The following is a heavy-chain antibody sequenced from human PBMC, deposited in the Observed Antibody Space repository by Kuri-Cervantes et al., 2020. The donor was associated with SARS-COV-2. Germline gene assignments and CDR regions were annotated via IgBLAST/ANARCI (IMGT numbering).Heavy chain of an antibody. CDR3: ARHYDYSDYDHSYYFGMDV. CDR1: GGSISSYY. CDR2: IYTSGST. D-gene: IGHD5-12*01. Sequence: SETLSLTCTVSGGSISSYYWSWIRQPAGKGLEWIGRIYTSGSTNYNPSLKSRVTTSVDTSKNQFSLKLSSVTAADTAVYYCARHYDYSDYDHSYYFGMDVWGQGTTVTVSS. V-gene: IGHV4-4*07. J-gene: IGHJ6*02.